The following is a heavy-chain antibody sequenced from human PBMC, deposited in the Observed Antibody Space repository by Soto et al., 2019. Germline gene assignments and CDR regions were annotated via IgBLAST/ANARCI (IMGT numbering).Heavy chain of an antibody. CDR1: GYTFTSYG. V-gene: IGHV1-18*01. D-gene: IGHD3-22*01. CDR2: ISAYNGNT. J-gene: IGHJ4*02. CDR3: ARSHYYDSSGYYPDY. Sequence: RASVKVSCKASGYTFTSYGISWVRQAPGQGLEWMGWISAYNGNTNYAQKLQGRVTMTTDTSTSTAYMELRSLRSDDTAVYYCARSHYYDSSGYYPDYWGQGTLVTVSS.